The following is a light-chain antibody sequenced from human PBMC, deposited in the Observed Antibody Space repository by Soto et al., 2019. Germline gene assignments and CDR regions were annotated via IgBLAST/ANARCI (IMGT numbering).Light chain of an antibody. Sequence: TVLTQSPGTLSLSPGERATLSCRASQSVSNTYLAWYQQKPGQSPRLLIYGASSRATGIPDRFSASGSGTDFTLTIARLEPEDFAVYYCHYFGSSPFPFGPGTKVDIE. CDR1: QSVSNTY. J-gene: IGKJ3*01. CDR3: HYFGSSPFP. CDR2: GAS. V-gene: IGKV3-20*01.